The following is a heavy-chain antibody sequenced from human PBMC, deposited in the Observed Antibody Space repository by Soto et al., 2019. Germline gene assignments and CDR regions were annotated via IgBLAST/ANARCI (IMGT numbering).Heavy chain of an antibody. Sequence: ASVKVSCKASGYTFTSYYMHWVRQAPGQGLEWMGIINPSGGSTSYAQKFQGRVTMTRDTSTSTVYMELSSLRSEDTAVYYCARERITMIGGYYYYGTEVWGQGTTVSVSS. CDR1: GYTFTSYY. J-gene: IGHJ6*02. CDR3: ARERITMIGGYYYYGTEV. V-gene: IGHV1-46*01. D-gene: IGHD3-22*01. CDR2: INPSGGST.